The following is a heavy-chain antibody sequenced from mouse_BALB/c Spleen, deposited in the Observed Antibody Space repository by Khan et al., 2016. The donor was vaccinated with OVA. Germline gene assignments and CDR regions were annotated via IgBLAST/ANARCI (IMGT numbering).Heavy chain of an antibody. V-gene: IGHV1-4*01. J-gene: IGHJ3*01. Sequence: QVQLQQSGAELARPGASVKMSCKASGFTFTSYTIHWIKLRPGQGLEWIGYINPSNGYTNYNQKLRDKATLTADKSSTTAYMQLSSLTSDDSDVSNSVRDGSYHRNDGWFAYWGQGTLVTVSA. CDR3: VRDGSYHRNDGWFAY. CDR1: GFTFTSYT. D-gene: IGHD2-14*01. CDR2: INPSNGYT.